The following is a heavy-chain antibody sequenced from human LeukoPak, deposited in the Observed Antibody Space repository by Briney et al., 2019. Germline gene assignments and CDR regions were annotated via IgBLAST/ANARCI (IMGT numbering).Heavy chain of an antibody. CDR3: ARGRSAAAGYGMDV. J-gene: IGHJ6*02. V-gene: IGHV4-34*01. D-gene: IGHD6-13*01. Sequence: SETLSLTCAVYGGSFSGYYWSWIRQPPGKGLEWIGEINHSGSTNYNPSLKSRVTISVDTSKNQFSLKLSSVTAADTAVYYCARGRSAAAGYGMDVWGQGTTVIVSS. CDR2: INHSGST. CDR1: GGSFSGYY.